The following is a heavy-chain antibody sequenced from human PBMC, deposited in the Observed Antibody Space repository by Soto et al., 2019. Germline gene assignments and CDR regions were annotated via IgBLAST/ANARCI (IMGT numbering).Heavy chain of an antibody. V-gene: IGHV1-18*01. D-gene: IGHD2-2*01. CDR3: ARDRAKITPAAIYGMDV. CDR1: GYTFTSYG. CDR2: ISAYNGNT. J-gene: IGHJ6*02. Sequence: QVQLVQSGAEVKKPGASVKVSCKASGYTFTSYGISWARQAPGQGLEWMGWISAYNGNTNYAQKLQGRVTMTTDTPTSKAYRELRSLRSDDTAVYYCARDRAKITPAAIYGMDVWGQGTTVTVSS.